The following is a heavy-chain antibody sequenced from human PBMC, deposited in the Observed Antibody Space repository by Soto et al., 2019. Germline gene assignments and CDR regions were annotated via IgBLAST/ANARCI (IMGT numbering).Heavy chain of an antibody. CDR1: GYTFTSYG. CDR3: ARDSGWSYEYNWFDP. V-gene: IGHV1-18*01. CDR2: ISAYNGNT. J-gene: IGHJ5*02. D-gene: IGHD2-15*01. Sequence: ASVKVSCKASGYTFTSYGISWVQQAPGQGLEWMGWISAYNGNTNYAQKLQGRVTMTTDTSTSTAYMELRSLRSDDTAVYYCARDSGWSYEYNWFDPWGQGTLVTVSS.